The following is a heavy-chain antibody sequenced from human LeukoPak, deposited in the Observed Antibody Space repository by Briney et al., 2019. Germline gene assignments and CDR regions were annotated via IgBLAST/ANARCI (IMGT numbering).Heavy chain of an antibody. J-gene: IGHJ4*02. D-gene: IGHD2-21*02. V-gene: IGHV4-39*01. CDR1: GGSISSSIYY. CDR3: ARSCWGDGYPWCPGVSVN. Sequence: SETLSLTCTVSGGSISSSIYYWGWIRQPPGKGLEWIGSIYYSGSTYYNPSLKSRVTISVDTSKNQFSLKLSSVTAADTAVYYCARSCWGDGYPWCPGVSVNWGQGTLVTVSS. CDR2: IYYSGST.